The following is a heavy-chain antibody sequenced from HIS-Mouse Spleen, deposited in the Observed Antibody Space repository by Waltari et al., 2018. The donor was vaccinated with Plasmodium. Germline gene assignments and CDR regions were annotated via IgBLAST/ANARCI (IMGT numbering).Heavy chain of an antibody. D-gene: IGHD7-27*01. Sequence: QLQLQESGPGLVKPSETLSLTCTVSGGSISSSSYYWGWIRQPPGKGLEWIGSIYYRGSTYYNPSLKSRVTISVDTSKNQFSLKLSSVTAADTAVYYCARDGGKLGIYYFDYWGQGTLVTVSS. CDR3: ARDGGKLGIYYFDY. CDR1: GGSISSSSYY. CDR2: IYYRGST. V-gene: IGHV4-39*07. J-gene: IGHJ4*02.